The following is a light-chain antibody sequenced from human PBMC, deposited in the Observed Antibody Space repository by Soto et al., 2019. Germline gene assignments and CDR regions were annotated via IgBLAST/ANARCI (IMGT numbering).Light chain of an antibody. CDR2: SND. CDR1: TSNVRTHT. V-gene: IGLV1-44*01. Sequence: QSVLTQPPSASGTPGQRVAISCSGSTSNVRTHTVSWYQQLPGTAPKLLIYSNDQRPSGVPDRFSGSKSGTSASLAISGLQSVDEADYYCAAWDDSLSGPVFGGGTKLTVL. J-gene: IGLJ2*01. CDR3: AAWDDSLSGPV.